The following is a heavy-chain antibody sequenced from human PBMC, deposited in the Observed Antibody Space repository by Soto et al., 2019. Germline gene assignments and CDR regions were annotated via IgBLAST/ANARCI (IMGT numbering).Heavy chain of an antibody. V-gene: IGHV1-18*04. CDR2: SSAYNGNT. Sequence: VKVSCKASGYTFTSYGISWVRQAPGQGLEWMGWSSAYNGNTNYAEKLQGRVTMTTDTSTSTAYMELRSLRSDDTAVYYCARPNHDYGDFYFFYGMDAWGQGTTVPVSS. J-gene: IGHJ6*02. CDR3: ARPNHDYGDFYFFYGMDA. CDR1: GYTFTSYG. D-gene: IGHD4-17*01.